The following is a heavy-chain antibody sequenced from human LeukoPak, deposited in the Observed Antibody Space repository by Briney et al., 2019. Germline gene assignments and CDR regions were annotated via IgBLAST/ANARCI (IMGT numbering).Heavy chain of an antibody. D-gene: IGHD3-22*01. J-gene: IGHJ4*02. CDR3: ARANYYDSSGYSGNFDY. Sequence: PGRSLRLSCAASGFTFSSYGMHWVRQAPGKGLEWVAVISYDGSNKYYADSVKGRFTISRDNAKNSLYLQMNSLRAEDTAVYYCARANYYDSSGYSGNFDYWGQGTLVTVSS. CDR1: GFTFSSYG. V-gene: IGHV3-33*05. CDR2: ISYDGSNK.